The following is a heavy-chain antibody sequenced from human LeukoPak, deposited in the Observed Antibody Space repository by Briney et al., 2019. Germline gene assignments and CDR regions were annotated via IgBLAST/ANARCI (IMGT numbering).Heavy chain of an antibody. J-gene: IGHJ6*02. V-gene: IGHV3-21*04. CDR1: GFTFSSYS. CDR2: ISSSSSYI. CDR3: ASDPFGSGSYYNYNGMDV. D-gene: IGHD3-10*01. Sequence: GGSLRLSCAASGFTFSSYSMNWVRQAPGKGLEWVPSISSSSSYIYYADSVKGRFTISRDNAKNSLYLQMNSLRAEDTAVYYCASDPFGSGSYYNYNGMDVWGQGTTVTVSS.